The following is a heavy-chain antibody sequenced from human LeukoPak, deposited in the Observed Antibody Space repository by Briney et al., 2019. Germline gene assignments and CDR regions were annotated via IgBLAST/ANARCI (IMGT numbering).Heavy chain of an antibody. CDR2: IIPILDIA. V-gene: IGHV1-69*04. D-gene: IGHD6-19*01. CDR3: ARGRSSGWYREDFDY. CDR1: GGTFSSYA. Sequence: SVKVSCKASGGTFSSYAISWVRQAPGQGLEWMGRIIPILDIANYAQKFQGRLTITADKSTSTAYMELSSLRSEDTAVYYCARGRSSGWYREDFDYWGQGTLVTVSS. J-gene: IGHJ4*02.